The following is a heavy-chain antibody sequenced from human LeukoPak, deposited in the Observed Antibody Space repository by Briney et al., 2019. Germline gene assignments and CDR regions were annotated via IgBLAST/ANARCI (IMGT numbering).Heavy chain of an antibody. J-gene: IGHJ4*02. CDR3: ARGGYGGNSPIDY. Sequence: GGSLRLSCAASGFTFSSYWMHWVRQAPGKGLVWVSGINSDGSSTSYADSVKGRFTISRDNAKNTLYLQMNSLRAEDTAVYYCARGGYGGNSPIDYWGQGTLVTVSS. CDR1: GFTFSSYW. D-gene: IGHD4-23*01. V-gene: IGHV3-74*01. CDR2: INSDGSST.